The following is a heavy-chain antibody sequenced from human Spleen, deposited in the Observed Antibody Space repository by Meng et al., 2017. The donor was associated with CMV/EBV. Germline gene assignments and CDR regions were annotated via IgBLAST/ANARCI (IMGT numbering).Heavy chain of an antibody. CDR2: ISGTGVST. CDR3: ARDTTSPFDY. Sequence: GGSLRLSCAASGFTFSSYAMSWVRQAPGKGLEWVSAISGTGVSTYYADSVKGRFTISRDNSRNTLYLQMNSLRAEDTAVYYCARDTTSPFDYWGQGTLVTVSS. V-gene: IGHV3-23*01. D-gene: IGHD1-26*01. CDR1: GFTFSSYA. J-gene: IGHJ4*02.